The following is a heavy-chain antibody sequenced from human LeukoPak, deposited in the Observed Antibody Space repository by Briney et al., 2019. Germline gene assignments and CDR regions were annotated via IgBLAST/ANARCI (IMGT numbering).Heavy chain of an antibody. D-gene: IGHD2-2*02. J-gene: IGHJ5*02. V-gene: IGHV4-39*07. CDR2: IYYSGST. Sequence: SETLSLTCTVSGGPISSGSYYWGWIRQPPGKGLEWIGSIYYSGSTYYNPSLKSRVTISVDTSKNQFSLKLSSVTAADTAVYYCATGYCSSTSCYNNWFDPWGQGTLVTVSS. CDR1: GGPISSGSYY. CDR3: ATGYCSSTSCYNNWFDP.